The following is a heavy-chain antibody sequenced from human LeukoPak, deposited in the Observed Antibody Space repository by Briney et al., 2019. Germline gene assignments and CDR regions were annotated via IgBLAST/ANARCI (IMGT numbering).Heavy chain of an antibody. CDR3: ARHHYDFWSGYPNWFDP. D-gene: IGHD3-3*01. CDR2: IFYSGSA. J-gene: IGHJ5*02. CDR1: GGSMRNENYD. V-gene: IGHV4-39*01. Sequence: SETLSLTCTISGGSMRNENYDWGWIRQPPGKGLEWIGSIFYSGSADYNPSLQSRVTMSIETSNNQFSLKLSSVTAADTAVYYCARHHYDFWSGYPNWFDPWGQGTLVTVSS.